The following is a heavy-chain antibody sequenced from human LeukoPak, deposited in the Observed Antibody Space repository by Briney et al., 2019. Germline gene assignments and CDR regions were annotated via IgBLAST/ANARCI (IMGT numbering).Heavy chain of an antibody. CDR3: ARDPYSGNYGNYYYYYMDV. D-gene: IGHD1-26*01. J-gene: IGHJ6*03. CDR2: ISSSDSTI. Sequence: GGSLRLSCAASGFTFSSYEMHWVRQPPGKGPEWVSYISSSDSTIYYADSVKGRFTISRDNAKNSLYLQMNSLGPEDTAVYYCARDPYSGNYGNYYYYYMDVWGKGTTVTVSS. CDR1: GFTFSSYE. V-gene: IGHV3-48*03.